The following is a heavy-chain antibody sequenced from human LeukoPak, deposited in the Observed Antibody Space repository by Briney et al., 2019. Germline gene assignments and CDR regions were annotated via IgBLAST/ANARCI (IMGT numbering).Heavy chain of an antibody. CDR2: ISSSSSYI. CDR3: ARSNCSSTSCHFDY. V-gene: IGHV3-21*01. Sequence: PGGSLRLSCAASEFTFSSYSMNWVRQAPGKGLEWVSSISSSSSYIYYADSVKGRFTISRDNAKNSLYLQMNSLRAEDTAVYYCARSNCSSTSCHFDYWGQGTLVTVSS. J-gene: IGHJ4*02. CDR1: EFTFSSYS. D-gene: IGHD2-2*01.